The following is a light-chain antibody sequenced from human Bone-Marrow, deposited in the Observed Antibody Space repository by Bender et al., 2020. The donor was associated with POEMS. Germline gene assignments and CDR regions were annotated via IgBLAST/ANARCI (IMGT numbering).Light chain of an antibody. CDR3: QTWGTGIVI. CDR2: LNSVGSH. V-gene: IGLV4-69*01. CDR1: SGHSSYT. J-gene: IGLJ2*01. Sequence: QPVLTQSPSASASPGASVKLTCTLSSGHSSYTIAWHQKQPEKGSRSLMKLNSVGSHTKGDGIPDRFSGSSSGAERYRTISSLQSEDEADYYCQTWGTGIVIFGGGTKLTVL.